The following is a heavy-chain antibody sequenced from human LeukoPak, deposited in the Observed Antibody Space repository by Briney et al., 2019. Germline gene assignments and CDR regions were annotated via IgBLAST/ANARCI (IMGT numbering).Heavy chain of an antibody. D-gene: IGHD2-2*01. CDR2: VRYDESTK. V-gene: IGHV3-30*02. J-gene: IGHJ4*02. CDR1: GFTFSNYG. CDR3: AKDVPAAYFDY. Sequence: GGSLRLSCATSGFTFSNYGMHWVRQAPGKGLEWVAFVRYDESTKFYADSVKGRFTISRDNSKTTLYLQMNSLRPEDTAVYYCAKDVPAAYFDYWGQGTLVTVSS.